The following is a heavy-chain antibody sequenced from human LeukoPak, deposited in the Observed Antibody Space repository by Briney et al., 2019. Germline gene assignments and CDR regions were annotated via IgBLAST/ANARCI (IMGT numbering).Heavy chain of an antibody. CDR1: GFTFSSFW. Sequence: GGSLRLSCAASGFTFSSFWIHWVRQVPGKGLVWVSRINSDGFSTSYADSVKGRFTISRDNAKNTLYLQMNSLRTEDTAVYYCARGTSGGYFDYWGQGTLVTVSS. D-gene: IGHD1-26*01. J-gene: IGHJ4*02. CDR3: ARGTSGGYFDY. V-gene: IGHV3-74*01. CDR2: INSDGFST.